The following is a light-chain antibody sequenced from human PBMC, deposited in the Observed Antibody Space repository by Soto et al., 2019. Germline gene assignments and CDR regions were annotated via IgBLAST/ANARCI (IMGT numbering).Light chain of an antibody. CDR2: EVS. J-gene: IGLJ1*01. Sequence: QSPLTQPPSVSGSPEKSRTFSCPGPGSVVGNYNLVSWYQQHPGKAPKLMIYEVSKRPSGVSSHFSGSKSGNTASLTISGLQAEDEADYYCCSYAGSNTFVFGTGTKVTVL. V-gene: IGLV2-23*02. CDR3: CSYAGSNTFV. CDR1: GSVVGNYNL.